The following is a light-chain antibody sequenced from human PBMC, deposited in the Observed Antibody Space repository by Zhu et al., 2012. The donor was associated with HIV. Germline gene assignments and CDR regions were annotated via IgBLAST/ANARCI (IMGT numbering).Light chain of an antibody. J-gene: IGKJ4*01. CDR1: QSVTSNQ. V-gene: IGKV3-20*01. CDR3: QQYGSSPVT. Sequence: EIVLTQSPGTLSLSLGERATLSCRASQSVTSNQLAWYQQKPGQAPRLLIYDASSRATGIPDRFSGSASGTDFTLIITRLEPEDFVVYYCQQYGSSPVTFGGGTKVEIK. CDR2: DAS.